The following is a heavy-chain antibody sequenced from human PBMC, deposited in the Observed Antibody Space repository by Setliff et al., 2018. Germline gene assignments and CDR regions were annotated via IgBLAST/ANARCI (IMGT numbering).Heavy chain of an antibody. CDR1: GYTFTAYY. V-gene: IGHV1-46*01. J-gene: IGHJ3*02. Sequence: ASVKVSCKASGYTFTAYYIYWVRQAPGQGLEWMGWINPSSGRTSYAQKFQGRVTMTRDTSTSTVYMDMSSLRSEDTAVYYCARDVFPYHYEGAFDIWGQGTMVTVSS. CDR3: ARDVFPYHYEGAFDI. CDR2: INPSSGRT. D-gene: IGHD3-22*01.